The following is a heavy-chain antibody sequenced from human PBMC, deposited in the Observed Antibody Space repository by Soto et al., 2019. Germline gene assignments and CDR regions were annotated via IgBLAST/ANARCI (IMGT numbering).Heavy chain of an antibody. Sequence: PSETLSLTCTVSGGSISSSSYYWGWIRQPPGKGLEWIGSIYYSGSTYYNPSLKSRVTISVDTSKNQFSLKLSSVTAADTAVYYCARHTPAISNSDPWGQAILVTVYS. D-gene: IGHD2-15*01. CDR2: IYYSGST. J-gene: IGHJ5*02. V-gene: IGHV4-39*01. CDR1: GGSISSSSYY. CDR3: ARHTPAISNSDP.